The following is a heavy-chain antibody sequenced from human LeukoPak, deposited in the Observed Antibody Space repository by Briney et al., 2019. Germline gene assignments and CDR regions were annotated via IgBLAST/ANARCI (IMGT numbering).Heavy chain of an antibody. D-gene: IGHD6-13*01. V-gene: IGHV4-39*07. CDR1: SDSFSRRTSY. J-gene: IGHJ4*02. Sequence: SETLSLTCTASSDSFSRRTSYWGWLRQPPGKGLEWIGSISYSGSTSYNPSLKIPVTISVDTSKSQFSLKLNSVTAADTAVYYCARVQPMFISRPHFDSWGQGTLVTVSS. CDR3: ARVQPMFISRPHFDS. CDR2: ISYSGST.